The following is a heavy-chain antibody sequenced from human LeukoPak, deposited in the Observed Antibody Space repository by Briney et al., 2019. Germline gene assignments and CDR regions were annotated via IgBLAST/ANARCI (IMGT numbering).Heavy chain of an antibody. CDR2: IYTSGST. CDR3: ARAGCSGYVQFDP. J-gene: IGHJ5*02. CDR1: GGSISSYY. D-gene: IGHD5-12*01. V-gene: IGHV4-4*07. Sequence: SETLSLTCTVSGGSISSYYWSWIRQPAGKGLEWIGRIYTSGSTNYNPSLKSRVTISVDKSKNQFSLKLSSVTAADTAVYYCARAGCSGYVQFDPWVQGTLVTVSS.